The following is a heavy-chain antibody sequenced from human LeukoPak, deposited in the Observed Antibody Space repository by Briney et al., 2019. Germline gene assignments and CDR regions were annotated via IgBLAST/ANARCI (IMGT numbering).Heavy chain of an antibody. V-gene: IGHV1-46*01. D-gene: IGHD2-15*01. CDR1: GYTFTSYY. J-gene: IGHJ6*02. CDR3: ARDLSAEPTVVAAKEDYYYGMDV. CDR2: INPSGGST. Sequence: ASVKVSCKASGYTFTSYYMHWLRQAPGQGLEWMGIINPSGGSTSYAQKFQGRVTMTRDTSTSTVYMELSSLRSEDTAVYYCARDLSAEPTVVAAKEDYYYGMDVWGQGTTVTVSS.